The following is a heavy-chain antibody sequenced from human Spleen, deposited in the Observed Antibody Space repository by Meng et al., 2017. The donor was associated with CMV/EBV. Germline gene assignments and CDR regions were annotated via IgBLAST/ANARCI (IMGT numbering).Heavy chain of an antibody. CDR2: IYSGGGNT. D-gene: IGHD3-3*01. CDR1: GFTFSNYA. J-gene: IGHJ4*01. CDR3: ANPSRVGIFGNY. V-gene: IGHV3-23*03. Sequence: GESLKISCAASGFTFSNYAINWVRQAPGKGLEWVSVIYSGGGNTDYADSVKGRFTISRDTSKNTLYLQMNRLRADDTAVYYCANPSRVGIFGNYWGQGTLVTVSS.